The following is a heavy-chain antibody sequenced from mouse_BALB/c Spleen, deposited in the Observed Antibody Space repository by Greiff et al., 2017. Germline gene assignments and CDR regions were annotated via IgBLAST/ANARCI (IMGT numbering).Heavy chain of an antibody. CDR1: GFTFSSYA. J-gene: IGHJ4*01. CDR2: ISSGGSYT. V-gene: IGHV5-9-4*01. Sequence: EVQGVESGGGLVKPGGSLKLSCAASGFTFSSYAMSWVRQSPEKRLEWVAEISSGGSYTYYPDTVTGRFTISRDNAKNTLYLEMSSLRSEDTAMYYCARDKVITTVVARESYYYAMDYWGQGTSVTVSS. D-gene: IGHD1-1*01. CDR3: ARDKVITTVVARESYYYAMDY.